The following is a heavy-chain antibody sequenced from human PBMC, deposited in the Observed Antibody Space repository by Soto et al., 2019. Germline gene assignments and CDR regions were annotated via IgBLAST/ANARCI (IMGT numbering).Heavy chain of an antibody. J-gene: IGHJ4*02. CDR1: GFTFNSYA. CDR3: AKGLAPKGFDY. Sequence: EVQLLESGGGLVQPGGSLRLFCAASGFTFNSYAMSWVRQAPGKGLEWVSALSGGGGSTYYADSVKGRFTISRDNSKNTLYLQMYRLRAEDTAVYYCAKGLAPKGFDYWGQGTLVTVSS. V-gene: IGHV3-23*01. CDR2: LSGGGGST.